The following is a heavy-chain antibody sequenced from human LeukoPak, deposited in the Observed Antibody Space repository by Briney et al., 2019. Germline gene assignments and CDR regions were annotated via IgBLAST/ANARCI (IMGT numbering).Heavy chain of an antibody. Sequence: PSETLSLTCTVFGGSISSYYWSWIRQPPGKGLELIGYIYTSGSTNYNPSLKSRVTISVDTSKNQFSLKLSSVTAADTAVYYCAKTALGFGSGSYYFWFDPWGQGTLVTVSS. D-gene: IGHD3-10*01. J-gene: IGHJ5*02. V-gene: IGHV4-4*09. CDR2: IYTSGST. CDR1: GGSISSYY. CDR3: AKTALGFGSGSYYFWFDP.